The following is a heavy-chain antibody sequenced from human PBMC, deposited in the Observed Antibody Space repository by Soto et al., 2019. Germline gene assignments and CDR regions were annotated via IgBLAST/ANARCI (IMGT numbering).Heavy chain of an antibody. CDR1: GGSFSGYY. D-gene: IGHD6-13*01. CDR3: ARYARIAAAGQPYNWFDP. Sequence: PSETLSLTCAVYGGSFSGYYWSWIRQPPGKGLEWIGEINHSGSTNYNPSLKSRVTISVDTSKNQFSLKLSSVTAADTAVYYCARYARIAAAGQPYNWFDPWGQGTLVTVSS. V-gene: IGHV4-34*01. CDR2: INHSGST. J-gene: IGHJ5*02.